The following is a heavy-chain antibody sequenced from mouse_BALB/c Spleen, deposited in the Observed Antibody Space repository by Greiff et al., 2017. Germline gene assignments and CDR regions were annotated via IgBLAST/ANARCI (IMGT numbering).Heavy chain of an antibody. J-gene: IGHJ4*01. V-gene: IGHV3-2*02. CDR1: GYSITSDYA. D-gene: IGHD2-10*02. Sequence: VQLKESGPGLVKPSQSLSLTCTVTGYSITSDYAWNWIRQFPGNKLEWMGYISYSGSTSYNPSLKSRISITRDTSKNQFFLQLNSVTTEDTATYYCARRGYGNYYAMDYWGQGTSVTVSS. CDR3: ARRGYGNYYAMDY. CDR2: ISYSGST.